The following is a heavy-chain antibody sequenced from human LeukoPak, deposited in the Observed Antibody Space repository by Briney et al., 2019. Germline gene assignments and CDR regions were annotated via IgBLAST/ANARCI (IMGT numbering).Heavy chain of an antibody. D-gene: IGHD3-22*01. CDR2: ISSSSSYI. CDR3: ARDCPREDYDSSGPNAFDI. CDR1: GFTFSSYS. V-gene: IGHV3-21*01. Sequence: PGGSLRLSCAASGFTFSSYSMNWVRQAPGKGLEWVSSISSSSSYIYYADSVKGRFTISRDNAKNSLYLQMNSLRAEDTAVYYCARDCPREDYDSSGPNAFDIWGQGTMVTVSS. J-gene: IGHJ3*02.